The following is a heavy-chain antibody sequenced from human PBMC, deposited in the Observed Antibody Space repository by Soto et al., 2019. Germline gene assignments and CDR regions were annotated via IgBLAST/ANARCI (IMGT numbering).Heavy chain of an antibody. J-gene: IGHJ4*02. D-gene: IGHD1-26*01. CDR1: RFTFSSFA. CDR3: AKENLGAPYFDS. CDR2: ISGNGGST. Sequence: PGGSLRLSCAASRFTFSSFAMSWVRQAPGKGLEWVSAISGNGGSTYYADSVKGRFTISRDNSKNTLFLQMNSLRAEDTAIYYCAKENLGAPYFDSWGRGTLVTVSS. V-gene: IGHV3-23*01.